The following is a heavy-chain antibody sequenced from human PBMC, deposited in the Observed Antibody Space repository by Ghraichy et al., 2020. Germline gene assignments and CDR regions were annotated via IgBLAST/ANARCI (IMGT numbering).Heavy chain of an antibody. V-gene: IGHV3-7*01. CDR3: VSWGRSSSGWYNFGC. D-gene: IGHD6-19*01. CDR2: IKQDGSEK. Sequence: GGSLRLSCAGSGFTFSAYWMSWVRQVPGKGLEWVANIKQDGSEKYYVDSVKGRFTISRDNTKNSLSLQMNSLRAEDTAVYYCVSWGRSSSGWYNFGCWCQGTLVTFSS. CDR1: GFTFSAYW. J-gene: IGHJ4*02.